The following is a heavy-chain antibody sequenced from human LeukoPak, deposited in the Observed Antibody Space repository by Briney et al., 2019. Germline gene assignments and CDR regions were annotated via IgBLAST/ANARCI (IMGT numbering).Heavy chain of an antibody. CDR2: INPSGGST. V-gene: IGHV1-46*01. CDR3: AREKTMVRGVIISALDY. CDR1: GYTFTSYY. J-gene: IGHJ4*02. D-gene: IGHD3-10*01. Sequence: ASVTVSCKASGYTFTSYYMHWVRQAPGQGLEWMGIINPSGGSTSYAQKFQGRVTMTRDTSTSTVYMELSSLRSEDTAVYYCAREKTMVRGVIISALDYWGQGTLVTVSS.